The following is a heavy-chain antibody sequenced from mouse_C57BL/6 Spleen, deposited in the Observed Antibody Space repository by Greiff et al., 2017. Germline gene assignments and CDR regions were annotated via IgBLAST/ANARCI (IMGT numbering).Heavy chain of an antibody. CDR2: IDPSDSYT. J-gene: IGHJ2*01. CDR3: ARVPNY. CDR1: GYTFTSYW. Sequence: VQLQQPGAELVMPGASVKLSCKASGYTFTSYWMHWVKQRPGQGLEWIGEIDPSDSYTNYNQKFKGKSTLTVDKSSSTAYMQLSSLTSEDSAVYYCARVPNYWGQGTTLTVSS. V-gene: IGHV1-69*01.